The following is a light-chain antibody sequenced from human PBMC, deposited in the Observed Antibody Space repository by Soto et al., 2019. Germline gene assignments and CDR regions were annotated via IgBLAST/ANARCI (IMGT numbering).Light chain of an antibody. V-gene: IGKV1-5*01. CDR3: QQYNNWSGLT. CDR2: DAS. CDR1: QSISRG. J-gene: IGKJ4*01. Sequence: DIQMTQSPSTLSASVGDRVTITCRASQSISRGLAWYQQKPGKAPNLLIYDASSLESGVPSRFSGSGSGTEFTLTISSLQPDDFATYYCQQYNNWSGLTFGGGTKVDIK.